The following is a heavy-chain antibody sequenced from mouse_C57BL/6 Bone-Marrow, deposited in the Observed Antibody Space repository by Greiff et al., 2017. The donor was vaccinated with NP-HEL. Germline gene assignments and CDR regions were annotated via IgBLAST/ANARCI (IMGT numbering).Heavy chain of an antibody. J-gene: IGHJ3*01. CDR1: GYSFTGYY. V-gene: IGHV1-42*01. D-gene: IGHD3-2*02. CDR3: ARRRGYRGCAY. CDR2: INPSTGGT. Sequence: EVQLQQSGPELVKPGASVKISCKASGYSFTGYYMNWVKQSPEKSLEWIGEINPSTGGTTYNQKFKAKATLTVDKSSSTAYMQLKSLTSEDSAVYYCARRRGYRGCAYWGQGTLVTVSA.